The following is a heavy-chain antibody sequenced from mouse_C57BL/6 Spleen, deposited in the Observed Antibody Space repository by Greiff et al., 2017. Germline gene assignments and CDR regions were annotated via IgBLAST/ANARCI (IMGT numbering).Heavy chain of an antibody. D-gene: IGHD2-1*01. CDR3: ARSENYMIHWYFDV. Sequence: QVQLQQPGAELVKPGASVKLSCKASGYTFTSYWMQWVNQRPGQGLEWIGEIDPSDSSTNYNQKFKGKATLTVDTSASTAYMQLSSLTSEDSAVYYCARSENYMIHWYFDVWGTGTTVTVSS. V-gene: IGHV1-50*01. CDR1: GYTFTSYW. J-gene: IGHJ1*03. CDR2: IDPSDSST.